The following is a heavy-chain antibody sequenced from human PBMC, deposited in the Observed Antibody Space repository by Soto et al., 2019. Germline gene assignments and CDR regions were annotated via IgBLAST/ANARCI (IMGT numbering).Heavy chain of an antibody. CDR1: GGTISGYY. Sequence: SETLSLTCSVSGGTISGYYWTWIRQPAGKGLEWIGRIYSSGNTKYNPSLQSRVTMSLDTSNNQFSLRLTSVTAADTAVYYCARGKRFSDWFDPWGQGHLVIVSS. V-gene: IGHV4-4*07. J-gene: IGHJ5*02. CDR2: IYSSGNT. CDR3: ARGKRFSDWFDP. D-gene: IGHD3-3*01.